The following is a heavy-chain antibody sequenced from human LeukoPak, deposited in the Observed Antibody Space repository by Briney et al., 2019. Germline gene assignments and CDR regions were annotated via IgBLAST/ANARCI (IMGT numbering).Heavy chain of an antibody. D-gene: IGHD2-21*02. CDR2: ISSSSSYI. V-gene: IGHV3-21*01. Sequence: GGSLRLSCAASGFTFSSYSMNWVRQAPGKGLEWVSSISSSSSYIYYADSVKGRFTISRDNAKNSLYLQMNSLRAEDTAVYYRARDGVVVTAIGFDYWGQGTLVTVSS. J-gene: IGHJ4*02. CDR3: ARDGVVVTAIGFDY. CDR1: GFTFSSYS.